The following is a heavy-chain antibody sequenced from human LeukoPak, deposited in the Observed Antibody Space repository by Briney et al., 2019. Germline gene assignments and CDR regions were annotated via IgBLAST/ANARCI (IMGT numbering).Heavy chain of an antibody. CDR3: ARETRQWLAH. V-gene: IGHV3-33*01. CDR1: GFTFSSYD. J-gene: IGHJ4*02. D-gene: IGHD6-19*01. Sequence: PGGSLRLSCAASGFTFSSYDMHWVRQAPGKGLEWVAVIWYDGSNKYYADSVKGLSTTSRDNSKNTLYLQINSLRAEDTAVYYCARETRQWLAHWGQGTLVTVSS. CDR2: IWYDGSNK.